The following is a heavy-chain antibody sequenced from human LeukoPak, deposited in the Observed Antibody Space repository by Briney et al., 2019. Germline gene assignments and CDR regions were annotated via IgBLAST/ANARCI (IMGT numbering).Heavy chain of an antibody. CDR1: GFTFSSYA. CDR2: ISSNGGST. D-gene: IGHD3-22*01. J-gene: IGHJ1*01. CDR3: VTEYYYDSSGYSEYFQH. Sequence: GGSLRLSCSASGFTFSSYAMHWVRQAPGKGLEYVSAISSNGGSTYYADSVKGRFTISRDNSKNTLYLQMSSLRAEDTAVYYCVTEYYYDSSGYSEYFQHGGQGTLFTVS. V-gene: IGHV3-64D*09.